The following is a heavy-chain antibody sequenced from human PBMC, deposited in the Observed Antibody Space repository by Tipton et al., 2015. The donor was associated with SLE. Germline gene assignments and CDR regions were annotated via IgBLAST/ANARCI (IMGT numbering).Heavy chain of an antibody. CDR2: ITNNGNT. V-gene: IGHV4-39*01. CDR1: GGSISGTNYY. Sequence: TLSLTCSVSGGSISGTNYYWDGIRQPPGKGPEWIGRITNNGNTYYIPSLQSRVTMSVDTSKNQFSLKLNSVTAADTAVYYCARGLYAGVSAAGLWGQGTLVTVSS. D-gene: IGHD6-13*01. CDR3: ARGLYAGVSAAGL. J-gene: IGHJ4*02.